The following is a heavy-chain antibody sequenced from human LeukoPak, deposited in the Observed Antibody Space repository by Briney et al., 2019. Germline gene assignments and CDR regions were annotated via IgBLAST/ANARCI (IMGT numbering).Heavy chain of an antibody. Sequence: GGSLRLSCAASGFTFSSYSMTWVRQAPGKGLEWVSSISSSSSYIYYADSVKGRFTISRDNAQNSLYLQMNSPRAEDTAVYYCARDSRPETSTFDYWGQGTLVTVSS. CDR2: ISSSSSYI. CDR3: ARDSRPETSTFDY. J-gene: IGHJ4*02. V-gene: IGHV3-21*01. D-gene: IGHD6-6*01. CDR1: GFTFSSYS.